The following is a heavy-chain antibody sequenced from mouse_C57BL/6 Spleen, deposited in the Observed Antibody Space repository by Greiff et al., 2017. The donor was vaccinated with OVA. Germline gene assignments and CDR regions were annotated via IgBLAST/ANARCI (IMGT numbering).Heavy chain of an antibody. CDR2: ISSGGGYT. J-gene: IGHJ2*01. D-gene: IGHD2-4*01. Sequence: DVHLVESGGDLVKPGGSLKLSCAASGFTFSSYGMSWVRQTPDKRLEWVATISSGGGYTYYPDSVKGRFTISRDNAKNTLYLQMSSLKSEDTAMYYCARERGLRRGFDYWGQGTTLTVSS. CDR3: ARERGLRRGFDY. V-gene: IGHV5-6*01. CDR1: GFTFSSYG.